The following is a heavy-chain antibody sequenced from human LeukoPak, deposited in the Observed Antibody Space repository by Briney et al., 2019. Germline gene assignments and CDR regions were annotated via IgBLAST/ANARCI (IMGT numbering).Heavy chain of an antibody. J-gene: IGHJ4*02. CDR3: ARSVWFGELTPFDY. Sequence: ASVKVSCKASGYTFTSYGISWVRQAPGQGLERMGWISAYNGNTNYAQKLQGRVTMTTDTSTSTAYMELRSLRSDDTAVYYCARSVWFGELTPFDYWGQGTLVTVSS. V-gene: IGHV1-18*01. D-gene: IGHD3-10*01. CDR2: ISAYNGNT. CDR1: GYTFTSYG.